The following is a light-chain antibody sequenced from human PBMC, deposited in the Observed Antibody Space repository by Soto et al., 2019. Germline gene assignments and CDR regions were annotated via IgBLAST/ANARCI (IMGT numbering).Light chain of an antibody. CDR3: QQLNSYPL. CDR2: AAS. V-gene: IGKV1-9*01. Sequence: IQLTQSPSSLSASVGDRVTITCRASQGISSYLAWYQQKPGQAPKLLIYAASTLQSGVPSRFSGSGSGTDFTLTISRLQPEDFGTYYCQQLNSYPLFGPGTKVDIK. J-gene: IGKJ3*01. CDR1: QGISSY.